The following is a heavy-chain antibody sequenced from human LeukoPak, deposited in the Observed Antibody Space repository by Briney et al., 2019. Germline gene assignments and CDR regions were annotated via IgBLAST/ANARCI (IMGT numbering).Heavy chain of an antibody. V-gene: IGHV4-4*07. CDR1: GGSISSYH. CDR3: ARDRGLDGSDQLDS. J-gene: IGHJ5*01. Sequence: SETLSLTCTVPGGSISSYHWIWLRQPAGKGLEWIGRINSNGDTVYNPSLKSRATMSLDMTNNQFSLKLSSVTAADTAVYYCARDRGLDGSDQLDSWGPGTLVTVSS. CDR2: INSNGDT. D-gene: IGHD3-10*01.